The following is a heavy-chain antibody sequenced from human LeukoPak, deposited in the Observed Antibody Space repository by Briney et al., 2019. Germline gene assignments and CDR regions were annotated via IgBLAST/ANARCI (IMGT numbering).Heavy chain of an antibody. CDR3: ARDGARISGYIDY. J-gene: IGHJ4*02. D-gene: IGHD3-22*01. CDR2: IWYDGSNK. Sequence: GRSLRLSCAASGFTFSSYGMHWVRQAPGKGLEWLAVIWYDGSNKYYADSVKGRFTISRDNSKNTLYLQMNSLRAEDTAVYYCARDGARISGYIDYWGQGTLVTVSS. V-gene: IGHV3-33*01. CDR1: GFTFSSYG.